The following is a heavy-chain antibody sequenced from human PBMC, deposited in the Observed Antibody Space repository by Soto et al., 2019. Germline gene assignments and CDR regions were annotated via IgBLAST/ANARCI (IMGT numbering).Heavy chain of an antibody. D-gene: IGHD2-15*01. CDR2: IYYSGST. J-gene: IGHJ4*02. Sequence: QVQRQESGPGLLMPSQTLSLTCTVSGGCISSGDCYWSWIRQPPGKGLEWSGYIYYSGSTYYNPSLKSRVTISVDTSKNQFSLKLSSVTAADTAVYYCAREGYCSGGSCYPGEWGQGTLVTVSS. CDR3: AREGYCSGGSCYPGE. CDR1: GGCISSGDCY. V-gene: IGHV4-30-4*01.